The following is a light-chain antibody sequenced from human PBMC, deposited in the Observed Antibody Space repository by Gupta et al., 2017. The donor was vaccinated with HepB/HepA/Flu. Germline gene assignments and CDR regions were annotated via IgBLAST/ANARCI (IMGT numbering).Light chain of an antibody. CDR1: QEINSY. J-gene: IGKJ5*01. CDR2: TAS. V-gene: IGKV1-9*01. CDR3: QHGNSYPLT. Sequence: DIQLTQSPSFLSASVGDRVTITCRASQEINSYLIWYQQKPGKAPNLLIYTASTLQGGVPSRFSGSGSGTEFTLTISSLQPEDFATYYCQHGNSYPLTFGQGTLLDIK.